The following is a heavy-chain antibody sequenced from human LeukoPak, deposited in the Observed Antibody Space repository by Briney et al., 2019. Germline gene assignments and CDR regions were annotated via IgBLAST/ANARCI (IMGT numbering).Heavy chain of an antibody. CDR1: GFTFSSYE. D-gene: IGHD1-1*01. CDR3: ARESPGTTVFDY. Sequence: GGSLRLSCAASGFTFSSYEMNWVRQAPGKGLEWVSHISSSGTTISYADSVKGRFTISRDNAKNSLYLQMNSLRAEDTAVYYCARESPGTTVFDYWGQGTLVTVSS. J-gene: IGHJ4*02. CDR2: ISSSGTTI. V-gene: IGHV3-48*03.